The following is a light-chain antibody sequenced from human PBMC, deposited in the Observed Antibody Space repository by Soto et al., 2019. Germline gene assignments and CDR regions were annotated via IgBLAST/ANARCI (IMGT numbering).Light chain of an antibody. J-gene: IGKJ2*01. Sequence: EIVLTQSPGTLSLSPGEGGTLSCRASQSISSSCLAWYQQKPGQSPRLLIYAASSRATGIPDRFSGSGSGTDFTLTISRLEPEDFAVYYCQLYGGSHMFSFGQGTTLEIK. CDR1: QSISSSC. CDR3: QLYGGSHMFS. V-gene: IGKV3-20*01. CDR2: AAS.